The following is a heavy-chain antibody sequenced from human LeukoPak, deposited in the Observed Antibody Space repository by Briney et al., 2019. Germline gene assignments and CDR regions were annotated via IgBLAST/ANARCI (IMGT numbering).Heavy chain of an antibody. Sequence: SETLSLTCTVSGGSISSYYWSWIRQPPGKGLEWIGYIYYSGSTNYNPSLKSRVTISVDTSKNQFSLKLSSVTAADTAVYYCARRSGVATFDYWGQGTLVTVSS. D-gene: IGHD5-12*01. J-gene: IGHJ4*02. CDR2: IYYSGST. CDR1: GGSISSYY. CDR3: ARRSGVATFDY. V-gene: IGHV4-59*08.